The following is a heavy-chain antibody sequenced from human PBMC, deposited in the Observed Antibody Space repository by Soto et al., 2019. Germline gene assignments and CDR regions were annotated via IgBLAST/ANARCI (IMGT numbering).Heavy chain of an antibody. V-gene: IGHV3-7*01. CDR3: ARDGGYDFWSGYYPSGSPYYYYYGMDV. Sequence: PLRLSCAASGFTFISYWMSWVLQDTGKGLKSVANIKQDGSEKYYVDSVKGRFTISRDNAKNSLYLQMNSLRAEDTAVYYCARDGGYDFWSGYYPSGSPYYYYYGMDVWGQGTTVTVSS. CDR2: IKQDGSEK. J-gene: IGHJ6*02. CDR1: GFTFISYW. D-gene: IGHD3-3*01.